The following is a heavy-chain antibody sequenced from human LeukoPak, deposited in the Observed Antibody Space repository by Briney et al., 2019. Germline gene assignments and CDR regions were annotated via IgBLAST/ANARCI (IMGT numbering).Heavy chain of an antibody. CDR3: ARRTDRVDDSFDV. CDR2: IIPSLNRA. V-gene: IGHV1-69*04. J-gene: IGHJ3*01. D-gene: IGHD3/OR15-3a*01. Sequence: ASVKVSCKSSGGPFDNYAINWVRQAPGQGLEWMGRIIPSLNRANYAQIRVTITADKSTATAYMELSGLRYEDTAVYYCARRTDRVDDSFDVWGQGTMVTVSS. CDR1: GGPFDNYA.